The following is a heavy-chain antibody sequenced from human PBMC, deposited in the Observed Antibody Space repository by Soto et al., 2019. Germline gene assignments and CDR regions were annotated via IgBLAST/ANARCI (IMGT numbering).Heavy chain of an antibody. J-gene: IGHJ3*02. CDR1: GYTFTSYG. CDR3: ARAEVGAYYDFWSGYNGGAFDI. D-gene: IGHD3-3*01. V-gene: IGHV1-2*02. Sequence: ASVKVSCKASGYTFTSYGISWVRQAPGQGLEWMGWINPNSGGTNYAQKFQGRVTMTRDTSISTAYMELSRLRSDDTAVYYCARAEVGAYYDFWSGYNGGAFDIWGQGTMVTVSS. CDR2: INPNSGGT.